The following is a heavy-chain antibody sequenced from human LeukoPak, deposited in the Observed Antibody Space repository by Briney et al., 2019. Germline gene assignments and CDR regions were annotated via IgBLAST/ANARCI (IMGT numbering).Heavy chain of an antibody. V-gene: IGHV4-39*01. Sequence: SETLSLTCTVSGGSISSSNYYWGWIRQPPGKGLEWIGSIYYSGSTYYNPSLKSRVTISVDTSKNQFSLKLSSVTAADTAVYYCARQWLVSPLFDYWGQGTLVTVSS. J-gene: IGHJ4*02. CDR1: GGSISSSNYY. CDR3: ARQWLVSPLFDY. D-gene: IGHD6-19*01. CDR2: IYYSGST.